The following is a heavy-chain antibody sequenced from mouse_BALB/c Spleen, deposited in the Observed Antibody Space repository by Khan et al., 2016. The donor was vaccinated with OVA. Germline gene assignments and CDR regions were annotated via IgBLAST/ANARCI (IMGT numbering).Heavy chain of an antibody. CDR3: ARGGNYWYFDV. V-gene: IGHV9-3-1*01. J-gene: IGHJ1*01. D-gene: IGHD1-1*02. CDR1: GYTFTNYG. CDR2: INTYTGEP. Sequence: QIQLVQSGPELKKPGETVKISCKASGYTFTNYGMNWVKQAPGKGLKWMGWINTYTGEPTYGDDLKGRCAFSLATSASTAYLQINNLKNEDTATYVVARGGNYWYFDVWGAGTTVTVSS.